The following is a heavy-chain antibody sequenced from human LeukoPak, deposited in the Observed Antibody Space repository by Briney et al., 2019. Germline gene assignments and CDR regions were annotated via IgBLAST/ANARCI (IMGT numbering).Heavy chain of an antibody. D-gene: IGHD6-13*01. V-gene: IGHV1-18*01. CDR3: ARGGGQYSSSWYPS. Sequence: ASVKVSCKASGYTFTSYGISWVRQAPGQGLEWMGWISAYNGNSNYAQKLQGRVTMTTDTSTSTAYMELRSLKSDDTAVYYCARGGGQYSSSWYPSWGQGTLVTVSS. CDR1: GYTFTSYG. CDR2: ISAYNGNS. J-gene: IGHJ5*02.